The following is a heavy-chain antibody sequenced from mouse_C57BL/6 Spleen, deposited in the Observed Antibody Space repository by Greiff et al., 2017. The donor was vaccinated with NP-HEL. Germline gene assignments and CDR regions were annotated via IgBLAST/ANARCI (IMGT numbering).Heavy chain of an antibody. J-gene: IGHJ1*03. V-gene: IGHV1-76*01. Sequence: QVHVKQSGAELVRPGASVKLSCKASGYTFTDYYINWVKQRPGQGLEWIARIYPGSGNTYYNEKFKGKATLTAEKSSSTAYMQLSSLTSEDSAVYFCARGRGSSYGDWYFDVWGTGTTVTVSS. CDR3: ARGRGSSYGDWYFDV. CDR2: IYPGSGNT. D-gene: IGHD1-1*01. CDR1: GYTFTDYY.